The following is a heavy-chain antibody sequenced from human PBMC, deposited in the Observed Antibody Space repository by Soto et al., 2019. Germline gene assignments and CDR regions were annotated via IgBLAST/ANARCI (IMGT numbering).Heavy chain of an antibody. CDR2: MSYDGSNE. V-gene: IGHV3-30-3*01. J-gene: IGHJ4*02. CDR3: ARQTSEAYFDY. Sequence: QVQLVESGGGVVQPGRSLRLSCAASGFTFSSYVMHWVRQAPGKGLEWVAVMSYDGSNEYYADSVKGRFIIFRDNSIDTLYLQMNSLRAEDTAVYYCARQTSEAYFDYWGQGTLVTVSS. CDR1: GFTFSSYV.